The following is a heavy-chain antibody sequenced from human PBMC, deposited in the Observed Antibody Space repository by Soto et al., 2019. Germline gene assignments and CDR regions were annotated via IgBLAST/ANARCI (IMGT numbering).Heavy chain of an antibody. D-gene: IGHD3-10*01. CDR2: IYYSGST. CDR1: GGSISSYY. J-gene: IGHJ6*03. CDR3: AGGSGSYSIYYYMDV. Sequence: SETLSLTCTVSGGSISSYYWSWIRQPPGKGLEWIGYIYYSGSTNYNPSLKSRVTISVDTSKNQFSLKLSSVTAADTAVYYCAGGSGSYSIYYYMDVWGKGTTVTVSS. V-gene: IGHV4-59*01.